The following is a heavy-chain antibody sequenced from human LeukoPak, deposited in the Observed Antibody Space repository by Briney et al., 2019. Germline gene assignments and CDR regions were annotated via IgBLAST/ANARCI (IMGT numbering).Heavy chain of an antibody. CDR2: ISSCSSYI. CDR1: GFTLSSYS. Sequence: GGSLTLPCAASGFTLSSYSVNWVRQAPGEGLEGVSSISSCSSYIYYADSVKGRFTISRDNAKNSLYLQMNSLRAEDTAVYYCARTHFSDDAFDIWGQGTMVTVSS. CDR3: ARTHFSDDAFDI. V-gene: IGHV3-21*01. J-gene: IGHJ3*02. D-gene: IGHD6-25*01.